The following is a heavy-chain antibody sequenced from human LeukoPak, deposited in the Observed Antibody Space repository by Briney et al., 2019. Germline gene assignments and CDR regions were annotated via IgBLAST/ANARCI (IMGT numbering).Heavy chain of an antibody. Sequence: SVKVSCKASGGTLSSYAISWVRQAPGQGLEWMEGIIPIFGTANYAQKFQGRVTITADESTSTAYMELSSLRSEDTAVYYCARATYYDFWSGYWFDYWGQGTLVTVSS. J-gene: IGHJ4*02. D-gene: IGHD3-3*01. CDR1: GGTLSSYA. CDR2: IIPIFGTA. CDR3: ARATYYDFWSGYWFDY. V-gene: IGHV1-69*01.